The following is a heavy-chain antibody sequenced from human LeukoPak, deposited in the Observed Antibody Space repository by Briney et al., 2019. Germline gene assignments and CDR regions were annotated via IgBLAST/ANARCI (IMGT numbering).Heavy chain of an antibody. Sequence: SETLSLTCAVSGGSISSGGYSWSWIRQPPGKGLEWIGYIYHSGSTYYNPSLKSRVTISVDRSKNQFSLKLRSLTAADTAMYYCARTQHSSSWSAFDIWGQGTMVSVSS. J-gene: IGHJ3*02. CDR3: ARTQHSSSWSAFDI. D-gene: IGHD6-13*01. V-gene: IGHV4-30-2*02. CDR1: GGSISSGGYS. CDR2: IYHSGST.